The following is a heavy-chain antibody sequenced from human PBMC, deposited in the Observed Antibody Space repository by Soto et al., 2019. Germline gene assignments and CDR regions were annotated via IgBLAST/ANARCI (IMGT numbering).Heavy chain of an antibody. V-gene: IGHV3-33*01. CDR2: IWYDGSNK. CDR1: GFTFSSYG. J-gene: IGHJ6*03. D-gene: IGHD3-16*02. Sequence: HPGGSLRLSCAASGFTFSSYGMHWVRQAPGKGLEWVAVIWYDGSNKYYADSVKGRFTISRDNSKNTLYLQMNSLRAEDTAVYYCARVLYDYIWESYRPDPNYYMDVWGKGTTVTSP. CDR3: ARVLYDYIWESYRPDPNYYMDV.